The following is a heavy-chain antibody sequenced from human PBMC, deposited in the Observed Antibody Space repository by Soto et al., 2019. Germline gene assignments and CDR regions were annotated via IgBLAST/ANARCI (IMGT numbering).Heavy chain of an antibody. V-gene: IGHV5-51*01. CDR3: ARRLERLSPDAFDI. CDR1: GYSFTSYW. D-gene: IGHD1-1*01. CDR2: IYPGDSDT. Sequence: GASVKVSCKASGYSFTSYWIGWVRQMPGKGLEWMGIIYPGDSDTRYSPSFQGQVTISADKSISTAYLQWSSLKASDTAMYYCARRLERLSPDAFDIWGQGTMVTVSS. J-gene: IGHJ3*02.